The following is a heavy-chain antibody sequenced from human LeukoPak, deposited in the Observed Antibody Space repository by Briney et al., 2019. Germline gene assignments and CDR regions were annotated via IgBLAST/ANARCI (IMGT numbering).Heavy chain of an antibody. Sequence: GASVKVSCKASGGTFSSYATSWVRQAPGQGLEWMGGIIPIFGTANYAQKFQGRVTITADESTSTAYMELSSLRSEDTAVYYCARDRGGNSAEYFQHWGQGTLVTVSS. CDR1: GGTFSSYA. J-gene: IGHJ1*01. CDR2: IIPIFGTA. CDR3: ARDRGGNSAEYFQH. D-gene: IGHD4-23*01. V-gene: IGHV1-69*13.